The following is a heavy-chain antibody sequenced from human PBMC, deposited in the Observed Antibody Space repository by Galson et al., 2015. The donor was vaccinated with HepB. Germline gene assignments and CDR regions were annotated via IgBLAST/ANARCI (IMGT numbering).Heavy chain of an antibody. Sequence: QSGAEVKQPGESLKISCKTSGHSFTSYWIAWVRQLPGKGLEWMGIIYPGDSDTRYSPSFQGQVTISADKSTTTAYLQWSSLKASDTAMYYCASHHGANFYRLDYWGQGTLVTVSS. CDR1: GHSFTSYW. D-gene: IGHD4/OR15-4a*01. CDR3: ASHHGANFYRLDY. J-gene: IGHJ4*02. CDR2: IYPGDSDT. V-gene: IGHV5-51*03.